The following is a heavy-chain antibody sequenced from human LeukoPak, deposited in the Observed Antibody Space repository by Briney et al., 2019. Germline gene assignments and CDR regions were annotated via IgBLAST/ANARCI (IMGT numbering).Heavy chain of an antibody. CDR1: GVTVSNNY. V-gene: IGHV3-66*01. J-gene: IGHJ4*02. CDR2: IYSDGST. D-gene: IGHD6-13*01. CDR3: ARDPSAVAFNTYG. Sequence: PGGSLRLSCAASGVTVSNNYMNWVRQAPGKGLEWVSLIYSDGSTYYAGSVKGRFTISRDHSKNTLYLQMNNLRAEDTAVYYCARDPSAVAFNTYGWGQGTLVTVSS.